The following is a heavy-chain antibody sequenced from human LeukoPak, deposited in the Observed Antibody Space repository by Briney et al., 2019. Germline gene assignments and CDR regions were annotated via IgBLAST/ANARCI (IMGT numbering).Heavy chain of an antibody. CDR2: ISDSGGRT. CDR1: GFTFATYA. CDR3: DASDF. V-gene: IGHV3-23*01. J-gene: IGHJ4*02. Sequence: PGVSPRLSCAASGFTFATYAMGWVPQSPRKGLEWVSTISDSGGRTHYADSVQGRFTISRDSSKNTLYLQINNRRAEDTAIYYCDASDFWGQGTLVTVSS.